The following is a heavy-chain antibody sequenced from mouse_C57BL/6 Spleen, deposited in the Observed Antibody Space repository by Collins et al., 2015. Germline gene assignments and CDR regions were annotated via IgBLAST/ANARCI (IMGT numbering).Heavy chain of an antibody. J-gene: IGHJ4*01. CDR3: ARKGDGYYDAMDY. Sequence: QVQLKQSGPGLVQPSQSLSITCTVSGFSLTSYGVHWVRQSPGKGLEWLGVIWSGGSTDYNAAFISRLSNSKDNSKSQVFFKMNSLQANDTAIYYCARKGDGYYDAMDYWGQGTSVTVSS. CDR2: IWSGGST. CDR1: GFSLTSYG. D-gene: IGHD2-3*01. V-gene: IGHV2-2*02.